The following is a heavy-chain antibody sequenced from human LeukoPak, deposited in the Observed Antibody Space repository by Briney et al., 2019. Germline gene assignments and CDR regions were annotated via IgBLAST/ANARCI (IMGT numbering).Heavy chain of an antibody. V-gene: IGHV3-74*01. CDR3: TSFFETN. CDR2: IKTDGSWT. Sequence: GGSLRLSCAASGFTFSDHWMHWVRQVPGKGLVWVSRIKTDGSWTNDADSVKGRFTISRDSAKNTVYLHMNSLRVEDTAVYYCTSFFETNWGQGTLVTVSS. J-gene: IGHJ4*02. CDR1: GFTFSDHW. D-gene: IGHD2/OR15-2a*01.